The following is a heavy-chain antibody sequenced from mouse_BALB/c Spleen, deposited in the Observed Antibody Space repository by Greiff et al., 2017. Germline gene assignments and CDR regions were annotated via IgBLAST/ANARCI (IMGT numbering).Heavy chain of an antibody. V-gene: IGHV1-9*01. CDR2: ILPGSGST. J-gene: IGHJ2*01. CDR1: GYTLSSYW. D-gene: IGHD2-1*01. Sequence: LQESGAELMKPGASVKISCKATGYTLSSYWIEWVKQRPGHGLEWIGEILPGSGSTNYNEKFKGKATFTADTSSNTAYMQLSSLTSEDSAVYYCARLEGNYGTDYWGQGTTLTVSS. CDR3: ARLEGNYGTDY.